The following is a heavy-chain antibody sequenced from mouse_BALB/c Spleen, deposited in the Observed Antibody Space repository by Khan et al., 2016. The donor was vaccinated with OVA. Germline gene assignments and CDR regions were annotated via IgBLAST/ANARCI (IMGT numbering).Heavy chain of an antibody. V-gene: IGHV2-6-1*01. CDR2: IWSDGST. CDR3: ARQPYYHYYALDY. Sequence: QVQLKESGPGLVAPSQSLSITCTISGFSLTNYGIHWVRQPPGKGLEWLVVIWSDGSTTYNSTLKSRLSITKDNSKSQVLLKMNSLQTDYTAMYYCARQPYYHYYALDYWGQGTSVTVSS. D-gene: IGHD2-10*01. CDR1: GFSLTNYG. J-gene: IGHJ4*01.